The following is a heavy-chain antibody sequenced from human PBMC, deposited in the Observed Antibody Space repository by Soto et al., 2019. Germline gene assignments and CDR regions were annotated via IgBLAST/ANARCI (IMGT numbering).Heavy chain of an antibody. CDR1: GFTFSSYW. V-gene: IGHV3-7*01. CDR3: ARDLFPRYYYYGMDV. CDR2: IKQDGSEK. Sequence: GGSLRLSCEASGFTFSSYWMSWVRQAPGKGLEWVANIKQDGSEKYYVDSVKGRFSISRDNAKNSLYLQMNSLRAEDTAVYYCARDLFPRYYYYGMDVWGQGTTVTVSS. J-gene: IGHJ6*02.